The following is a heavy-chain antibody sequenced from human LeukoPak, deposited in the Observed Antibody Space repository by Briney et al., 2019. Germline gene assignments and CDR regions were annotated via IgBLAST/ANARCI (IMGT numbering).Heavy chain of an antibody. CDR2: IYYSGST. Sequence: PSETLSLTCTVSGGSISSSSYYWGWIRQPPGKGLEWIGSIYYSGSTYYNPSLKSRVTISVDTSKNQFSLKLSSVTAADTAVYYCARPPYSSSSTGFDPWGQGTLVTVSS. D-gene: IGHD6-6*01. V-gene: IGHV4-39*07. J-gene: IGHJ5*02. CDR1: GGSISSSSYY. CDR3: ARPPYSSSSTGFDP.